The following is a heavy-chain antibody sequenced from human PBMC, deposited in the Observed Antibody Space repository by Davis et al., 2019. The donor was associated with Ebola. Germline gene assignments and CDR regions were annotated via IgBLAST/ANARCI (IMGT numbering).Heavy chain of an antibody. CDR1: GYGFTNYW. V-gene: IGHV5-51*01. D-gene: IGHD5-18*01. CDR3: ASSVQGYSYGLGAFDI. CDR2: IYPGDSDT. J-gene: IGHJ3*02. Sequence: GESLKISCKNSGYGFTNYWIGWVRQMPGGGLEWMGIIYPGDSDTRYSPSFQGQVTISADKSISTAALQWSSLKASDTAMYYCASSVQGYSYGLGAFDIWGQGTKVTVSS.